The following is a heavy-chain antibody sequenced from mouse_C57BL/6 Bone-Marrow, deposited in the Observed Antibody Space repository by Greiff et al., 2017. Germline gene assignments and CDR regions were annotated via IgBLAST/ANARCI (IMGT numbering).Heavy chain of an antibody. CDR1: GFNIKDDY. Sequence: EVKLQESGAELVRPGASVKLSCTASGFNIKDDYMHWVKQRPEQGLEWIGWIDPENGDTEYASKFQGKATITADTSSNTAYLQLSSLTSEDTAVYYFTTTTTVVATGGFAYWGQGTLVTVSA. V-gene: IGHV14-4*01. CDR2: IDPENGDT. D-gene: IGHD1-1*01. CDR3: TTTTTVVATGGFAY. J-gene: IGHJ3*01.